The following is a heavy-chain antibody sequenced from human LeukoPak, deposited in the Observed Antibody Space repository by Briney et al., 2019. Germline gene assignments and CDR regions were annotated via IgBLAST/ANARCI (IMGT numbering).Heavy chain of an antibody. CDR1: GFTFSSYA. CDR2: ISYDGSNK. J-gene: IGHJ4*02. V-gene: IGHV3-30-3*01. Sequence: GRSLRLSCAASGFTFSSYAMHWVRQAPGKGLGWVAVISYDGSNKYYADSVKGRFTTSRDNSKNTLYLQMNSLRAEDTAVYYCTKQLVPNYFDYWGQGTLVTVSS. D-gene: IGHD6-6*01. CDR3: TKQLVPNYFDY.